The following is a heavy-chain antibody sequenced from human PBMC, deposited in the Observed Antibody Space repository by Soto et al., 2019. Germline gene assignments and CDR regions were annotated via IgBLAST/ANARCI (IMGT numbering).Heavy chain of an antibody. CDR2: IWYDGSNK. V-gene: IGHV3-33*01. CDR3: ARAGVTMVRDRAFDY. D-gene: IGHD3-10*01. CDR1: GFTFSSYG. J-gene: IGHJ4*02. Sequence: GESLKISCAASGFTFSSYGMHWVRQAPGKGLEWVAVIWYDGSNKYYADSVKGRFTISRDNSKNTLYLQMNSLRAEDTAVYYCARAGVTMVRDRAFDYWGQGTLVTVSS.